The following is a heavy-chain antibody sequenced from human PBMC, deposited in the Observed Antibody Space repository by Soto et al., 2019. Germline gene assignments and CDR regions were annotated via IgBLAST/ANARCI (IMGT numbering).Heavy chain of an antibody. CDR3: ARDYYYDSSGHRIFDY. CDR2: IYYSGST. CDR1: GGSISSGGYY. D-gene: IGHD3-22*01. Sequence: PSETLSLTCTVSGGSISSGGYYWSWIRQHPGKGLEWIGYIYYSGSTYYNPSLKSRVTISVDTSKNQFSLKLSSVTAADTAVYYCARDYYYDSSGHRIFDYWGQGTLVTSPQ. J-gene: IGHJ4*02. V-gene: IGHV4-31*03.